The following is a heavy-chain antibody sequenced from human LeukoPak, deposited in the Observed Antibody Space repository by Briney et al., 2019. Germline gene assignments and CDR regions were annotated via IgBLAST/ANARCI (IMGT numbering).Heavy chain of an antibody. Sequence: SETLSLTCTVSGGSISSYYWSWIRQPPGKGLEWIGYIYYSGSTNYNPSLKSRVTISVDTSKNQFSLKLSSVTAADTAVYYCAMCMTSSYYFDYWGQGTLVTVSS. V-gene: IGHV4-59*08. CDR1: GGSISSYY. CDR2: IYYSGST. J-gene: IGHJ4*02. D-gene: IGHD2-8*01. CDR3: AMCMTSSYYFDY.